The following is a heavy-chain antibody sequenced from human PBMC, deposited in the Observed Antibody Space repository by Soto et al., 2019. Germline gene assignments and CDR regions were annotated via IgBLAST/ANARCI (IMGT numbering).Heavy chain of an antibody. CDR2: IYYSGST. CDR1: GGSVSSGSYY. CDR3: ARENQIVVVPAATPVVAFDI. D-gene: IGHD2-2*01. J-gene: IGHJ3*02. Sequence: SETLSLTCTVSGGSVSSGSYYWSWIRQPPGKGLEWIGYIYYSGSTNYNPSLKSRVTISVDTSKNQFSLKLSSVTAADTAVYYCARENQIVVVPAATPVVAFDIWGQGTMVT. V-gene: IGHV4-61*01.